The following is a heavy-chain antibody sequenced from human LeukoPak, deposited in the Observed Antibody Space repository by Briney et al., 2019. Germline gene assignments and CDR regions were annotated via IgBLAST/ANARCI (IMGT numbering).Heavy chain of an antibody. CDR3: AKAKGLLFFDY. Sequence: GGSLRLSCAASGFTFSSYAMTWVRQAPGKGLEYVSAIGGSGANTYYADSVKGRFTISRDSSKNTLHLQMNSLRAEDTAVYHCAKAKGLLFFDYWGQGTLVTVSS. D-gene: IGHD2-21*02. CDR2: IGGSGANT. V-gene: IGHV3-23*01. CDR1: GFTFSSYA. J-gene: IGHJ4*02.